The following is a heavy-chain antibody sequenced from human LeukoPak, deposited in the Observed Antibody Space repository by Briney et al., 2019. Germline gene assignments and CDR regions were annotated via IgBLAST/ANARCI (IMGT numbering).Heavy chain of an antibody. D-gene: IGHD5-12*01. Sequence: SETLSLTCSVSGYSISSGYYWGWIRQPPGKRLEWVGSISSSGNTYYNPTLKSRVTISVDTSKNQFSLNLTSVTAADAAVYYCVRDLGYSGFDWAPWGQGTLVTVSS. CDR2: ISSSGNT. J-gene: IGHJ5*02. CDR1: GYSISSGYY. CDR3: VRDLGYSGFDWAP. V-gene: IGHV4-38-2*02.